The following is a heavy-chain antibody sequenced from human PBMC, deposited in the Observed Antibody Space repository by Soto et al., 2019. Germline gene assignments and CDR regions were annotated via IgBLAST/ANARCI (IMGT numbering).Heavy chain of an antibody. CDR3: ARDSSSGGDY. CDR1: GFTFSSYS. J-gene: IGHJ4*02. V-gene: IGHV3-21*01. CDR2: ISSSSSYI. Sequence: AGGSLRLSCAASGFTFSSYSMNWVRQAPGKGLEWVSSISSSSSYIYYADSVKGRFTISRDNAKNSLYLQMNSLRAEDTAVYYCARDSSSGGDYWGQGTLVTVSS. D-gene: IGHD6-13*01.